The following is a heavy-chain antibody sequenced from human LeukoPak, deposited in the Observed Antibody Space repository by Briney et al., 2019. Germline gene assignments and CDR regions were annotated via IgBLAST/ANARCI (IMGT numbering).Heavy chain of an antibody. CDR2: ITSSGNTI. J-gene: IGHJ4*02. Sequence: GGTLRLSCAASGFTFSNYEMNWVRQAPGKGLEWVSYITSSGNTIYYANSVKGRFTISRDNAKNSLYLQMNSLRAEDTAVYYCARGSPGYWGQGTLVTVSS. CDR3: ARGSPGY. V-gene: IGHV3-48*03. CDR1: GFTFSNYE.